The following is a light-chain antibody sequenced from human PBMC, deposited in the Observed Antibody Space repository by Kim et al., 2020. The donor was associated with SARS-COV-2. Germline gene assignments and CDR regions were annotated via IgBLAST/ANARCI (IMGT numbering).Light chain of an antibody. J-gene: IGKJ1*01. CDR3: QQFILYPPWT. CDR2: DAS. CDR1: QGISSA. Sequence: AIQLTQSPSSLSASVGDRVTITCRASQGISSALAWYQQRPGKAPNLLIYDASSLESGVPARFSGSGSGTDFTLTISSLQPEDFATYYCQQFILYPPWTFGQGTKVDIK. V-gene: IGKV1-13*02.